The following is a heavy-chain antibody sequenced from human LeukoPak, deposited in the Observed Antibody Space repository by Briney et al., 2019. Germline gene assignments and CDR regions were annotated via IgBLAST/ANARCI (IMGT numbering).Heavy chain of an antibody. CDR3: AIRRRLPAAMGDY. Sequence: GASVKVSCKASGYTFTSYDINWVRHATGQGLEWMGWMNPNSGNTGYAQKFQGRVTMTRNTSISTAYMELSSLRSEDTAVYYCAIRRRLPAAMGDYWGQGTLVTVSS. CDR1: GYTFTSYD. D-gene: IGHD2-2*01. J-gene: IGHJ4*02. CDR2: MNPNSGNT. V-gene: IGHV1-8*01.